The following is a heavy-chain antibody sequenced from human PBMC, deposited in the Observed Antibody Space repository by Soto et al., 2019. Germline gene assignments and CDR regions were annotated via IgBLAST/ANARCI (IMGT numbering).Heavy chain of an antibody. CDR1: GYSFTTYW. J-gene: IGHJ6*02. CDR3: ARQAAAGKYYYAMDV. Sequence: EVQLVQSGAEVKKPGESLKISCKGSGYSFTTYWIGWVRQMPGKGLEGMVIIYPGDSDTRYSPSFKGQVTISADKSINPTYLQWSSLKASDTAIYYCARQAAAGKYYYAMDVWGQGTTVTVSS. D-gene: IGHD6-13*01. V-gene: IGHV5-51*01. CDR2: IYPGDSDT.